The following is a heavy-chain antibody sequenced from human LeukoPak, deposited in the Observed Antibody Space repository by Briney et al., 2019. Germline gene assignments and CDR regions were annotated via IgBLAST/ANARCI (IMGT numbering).Heavy chain of an antibody. CDR3: ARDNDSRDPPHFDY. CDR1: GYTFTSYD. CDR2: MNPNSGNT. Sequence: ASVKVSCKASGYTFTSYDINWVRQATGQGLEWMGWMNPNSGNTGYAQKFQDRVTMTRNTSISTAYMELSSLRSEDTAVYYCARDNDSRDPPHFDYWGQGTLVTVSS. D-gene: IGHD3-16*01. J-gene: IGHJ4*02. V-gene: IGHV1-8*01.